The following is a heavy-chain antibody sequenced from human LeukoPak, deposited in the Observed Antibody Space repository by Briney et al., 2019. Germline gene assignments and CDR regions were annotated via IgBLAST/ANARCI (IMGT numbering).Heavy chain of an antibody. CDR3: ARDPFVNRLVAVYFDY. J-gene: IGHJ4*02. D-gene: IGHD6-19*01. CDR2: MSYDGNNE. Sequence: GRSLRLSCATSGFTFSTYVIHWIRQAPGKGLEWVALMSYDGNNEYYADSVKGRFTISRGNSKNTLYLQMNSLRTEDTAVYYCARDPFVNRLVAVYFDYWGQGALVTVSS. CDR1: GFTFSTYV. V-gene: IGHV3-30-3*01.